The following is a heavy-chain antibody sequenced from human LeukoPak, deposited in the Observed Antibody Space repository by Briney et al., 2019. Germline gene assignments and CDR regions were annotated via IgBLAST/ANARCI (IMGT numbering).Heavy chain of an antibody. V-gene: IGHV1-8*03. CDR1: GYTFTSYD. Sequence: ASVKVSCKASGYTFTSYDINWVRQATGQGLEWMGWMNPNSGNTGYAQKFQGRVTITRNTSISTAYMELSSLRSEDTAVYYRARAPRITMVRGVIYWFDPWGQGTLVTVSS. CDR2: MNPNSGNT. CDR3: ARAPRITMVRGVIYWFDP. J-gene: IGHJ5*02. D-gene: IGHD3-10*01.